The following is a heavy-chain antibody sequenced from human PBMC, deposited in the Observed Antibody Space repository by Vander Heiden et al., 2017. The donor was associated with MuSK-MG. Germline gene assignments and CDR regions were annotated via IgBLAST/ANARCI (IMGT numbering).Heavy chain of an antibody. V-gene: IGHV3-30*02. Sequence: GSGGGVVQPGGSLRLSCAASGFTFSRHGMHWVRQAPGKGLEWVAFIRFDGIDKYYADSVKGRFTISRDNFKKTLFLQMDTLRAEDTAVYYCARGATHFGYYFDYWGQGTLVTVSS. CDR1: GFTFSRHG. D-gene: IGHD3-16*01. CDR3: ARGATHFGYYFDY. J-gene: IGHJ4*02. CDR2: IRFDGIDK.